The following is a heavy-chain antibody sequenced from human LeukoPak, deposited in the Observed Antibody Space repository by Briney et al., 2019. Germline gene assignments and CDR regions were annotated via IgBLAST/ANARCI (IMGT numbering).Heavy chain of an antibody. J-gene: IGHJ4*02. CDR1: GGSISSYY. CDR2: IYYSGST. Sequence: SETLSLTCTVSGGSISSYYWSWIRQPPGKGLEWIGYIYYSGSTNYNPSLKSRVTISVDTSKNQFSLKLSSVTAADTAVYYCARVDYGEFDYWGQGTLVTVSS. D-gene: IGHD4-17*01. CDR3: ARVDYGEFDY. V-gene: IGHV4-59*01.